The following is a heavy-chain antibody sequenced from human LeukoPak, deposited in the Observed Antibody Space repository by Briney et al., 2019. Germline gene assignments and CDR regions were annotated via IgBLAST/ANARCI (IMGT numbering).Heavy chain of an antibody. Sequence: PGGSLRLSCAASGFTFSSYSMNWVRQAPGKGLEWVSSISSSSYIYYADSVKGRFTISRDNAKNSLYLQMNSLRAEDTAVYYCARDRARLNFDYWGQGTLVTVSS. CDR2: ISSSSYI. V-gene: IGHV3-21*01. D-gene: IGHD6-6*01. CDR1: GFTFSSYS. CDR3: ARDRARLNFDY. J-gene: IGHJ4*02.